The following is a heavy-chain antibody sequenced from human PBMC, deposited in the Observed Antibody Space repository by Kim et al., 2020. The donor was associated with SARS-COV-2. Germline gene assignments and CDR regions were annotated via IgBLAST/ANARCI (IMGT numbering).Heavy chain of an antibody. V-gene: IGHV1-2*02. CDR3: ARSRPEVYCSSTSCYTPIDY. J-gene: IGHJ4*02. CDR2: INPNSGGT. CDR1: GYTFTGYY. Sequence: ASVKVSCKASGYTFTGYYMHWVRQAPGQGLEWMGWINPNSGGTNYAQKFQGRVTMTRDTSISTAYMELSRLRSDDTAVYYCARSRPEVYCSSTSCYTPIDYWGQGTLVTVSS. D-gene: IGHD2-2*02.